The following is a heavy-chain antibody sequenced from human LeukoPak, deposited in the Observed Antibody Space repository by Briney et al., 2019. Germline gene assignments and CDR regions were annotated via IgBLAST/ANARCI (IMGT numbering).Heavy chain of an antibody. CDR2: ISSSGSTI. D-gene: IGHD1-26*01. CDR1: GLSFSSSR. CDR3: ARSILVGATGAFAI. V-gene: IGHV3-48*03. Sequence: GGSLRLFCAASGLSFSSSRMNWVRQAPGKGPERVSYISSSGSTIYYADSVKGQFTISRDNARNSLFLSMSSLRAEDTAVYYCARSILVGATGAFAIWGQVTMVTVS. J-gene: IGHJ3*02.